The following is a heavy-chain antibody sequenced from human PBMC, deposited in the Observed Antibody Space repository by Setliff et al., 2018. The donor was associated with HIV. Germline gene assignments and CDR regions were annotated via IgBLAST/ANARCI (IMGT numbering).Heavy chain of an antibody. D-gene: IGHD3-9*01. Sequence: ASVKVSCKASGYSFTAYHMHWVRQAPGQGLEWMGWINPNSGGTNYAQKFQGRVTITTDESTSTAYMELSSLRSEDTAVYYCARRYYDILTGYYNGYWYFDLWGRGTLVTVSS. CDR2: INPNSGGT. CDR1: GYSFTAYH. V-gene: IGHV1-2*02. J-gene: IGHJ2*01. CDR3: ARRYYDILTGYYNGYWYFDL.